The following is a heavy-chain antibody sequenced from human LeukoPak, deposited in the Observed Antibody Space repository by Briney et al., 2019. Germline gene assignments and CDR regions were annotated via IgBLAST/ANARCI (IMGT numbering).Heavy chain of an antibody. V-gene: IGHV4-61*02. CDR2: IYTSGST. CDR3: ARVAIPYDISPYYDGYMDV. J-gene: IGHJ6*03. CDR1: GGSISSGSYY. Sequence: SETLSLTCTVSGGSISSGSYYWSWIRQPARKGLEWIGRIYTSGSTNYNPSLQSRVTISVDTSKNQFSLKLSSVTAADTAVYYCARVAIPYDISPYYDGYMDVWGKGTTVAVSS. D-gene: IGHD3-22*01.